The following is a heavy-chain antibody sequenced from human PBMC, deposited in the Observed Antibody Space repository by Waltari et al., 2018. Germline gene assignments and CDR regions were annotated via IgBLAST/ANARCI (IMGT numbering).Heavy chain of an antibody. V-gene: IGHV4-39*01. D-gene: IGHD6-13*01. CDR1: GGSISSSSYY. CDR3: ARLESSSWYKHNWFDP. CDR2: IYYRGSP. Sequence: QLQLQESGPGLVKPSETLSLTCTVSGGSISSSSYYWGWIRQPRGKGLVWIGSIYYRGSPSYNPAPKRRVTISVDTSKNQFSLKLSSVTAADTAVYYCARLESSSWYKHNWFDPWGQGTLVTVSS. J-gene: IGHJ5*02.